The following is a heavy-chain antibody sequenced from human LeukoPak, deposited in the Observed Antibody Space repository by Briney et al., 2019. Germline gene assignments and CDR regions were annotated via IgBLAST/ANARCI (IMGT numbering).Heavy chain of an antibody. CDR3: ASQTSAKGFDY. CDR2: MKHDGSVQ. D-gene: IGHD2-2*01. Sequence: GGSLRLSCAASGLTFSSYWMSWVRQAPGKGLEWVANMKHDGSVQFYVDSVKGRFTVSRDNAKNSLYLQMNSLRAEDTAIYYCASQTSAKGFDYWGQGTLVTVSP. V-gene: IGHV3-7*05. J-gene: IGHJ4*02. CDR1: GLTFSSYW.